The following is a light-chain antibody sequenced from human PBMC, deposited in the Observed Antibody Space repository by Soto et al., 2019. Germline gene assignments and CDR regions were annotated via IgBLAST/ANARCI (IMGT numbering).Light chain of an antibody. CDR2: AAS. CDR1: QRVDSY. CDR3: QQTYSSPIT. Sequence: DIQVTQSPSSLSASVGDSVTLSCQTSQRVDSYIHWYQHQSGKPPKLLIYAASTLQDGVPSRFSGGGSGTAFSLIITGLQPEDSATYYCQQTYSSPITFGQGTRLEIK. J-gene: IGKJ5*01. V-gene: IGKV1-39*01.